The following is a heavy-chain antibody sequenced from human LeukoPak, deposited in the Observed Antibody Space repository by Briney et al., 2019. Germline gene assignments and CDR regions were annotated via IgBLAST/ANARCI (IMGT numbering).Heavy chain of an antibody. V-gene: IGHV4-59*01. CDR3: ARGEYYGSGINFDY. CDR2: FYYSGST. Sequence: PSETLSLTCTVSGGSISSYYWSWIRQPPGKGLEWIGYFYYSGSTNYNPSLKSRVTISVDTSKNQFSLKLSSVTAADTAVYYCARGEYYGSGINFDYWGQGTLVTVSS. J-gene: IGHJ4*02. CDR1: GGSISSYY. D-gene: IGHD3-10*01.